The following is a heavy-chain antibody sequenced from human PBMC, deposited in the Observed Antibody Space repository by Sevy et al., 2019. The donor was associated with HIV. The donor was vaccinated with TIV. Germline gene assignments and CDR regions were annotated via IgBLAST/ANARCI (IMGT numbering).Heavy chain of an antibody. Sequence: GGSLRLSCVASGFTFSDYYMSWIRQAPGKGLEWVSYISGSDGAIYYEDSVKGRFTISRKNTKNSLYLQMTSLTAEDTAVYYCATEHVKDGDLGDYYYIAMDVWGQGTTLTVSS. CDR1: GFTFSDYY. CDR3: ATEHVKDGDLGDYYYIAMDV. D-gene: IGHD4-17*01. V-gene: IGHV3-11*01. CDR2: ISGSDGAI. J-gene: IGHJ6*02.